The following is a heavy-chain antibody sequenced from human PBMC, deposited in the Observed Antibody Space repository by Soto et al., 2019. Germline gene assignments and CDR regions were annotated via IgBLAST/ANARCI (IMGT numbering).Heavy chain of an antibody. CDR2: ISAYNGNT. V-gene: IGHV1-18*01. Sequence: ASVKVSCKASGYTFTSYGISWVRQAPGQGLEWMGWISAYNGNTNYAQKLQGRVTMTTDTSTSTAYMELRSLRSDDTAVYYCARGSGGYSSGWYDTSGDYWGQGTLVTVSS. J-gene: IGHJ4*02. CDR1: GYTFTSYG. D-gene: IGHD6-19*01. CDR3: ARGSGGYSSGWYDTSGDY.